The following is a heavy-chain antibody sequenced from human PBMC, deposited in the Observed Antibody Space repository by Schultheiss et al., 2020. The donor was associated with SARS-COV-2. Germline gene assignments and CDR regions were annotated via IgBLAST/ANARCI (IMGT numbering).Heavy chain of an antibody. Sequence: SETLSLTCAVSGGSISSSNWWSWVRQPPGKGLEWIGEIYHSGSTNYNPSLKSRVTISVDKSKSQFSLKLSSVTDADTAVYSCARSTSNRYHGGWFDPWGQGTLVTVSS. D-gene: IGHD1-14*01. J-gene: IGHJ5*02. CDR2: IYHSGST. CDR3: ARSTSNRYHGGWFDP. V-gene: IGHV4-4*02. CDR1: GGSISSSNW.